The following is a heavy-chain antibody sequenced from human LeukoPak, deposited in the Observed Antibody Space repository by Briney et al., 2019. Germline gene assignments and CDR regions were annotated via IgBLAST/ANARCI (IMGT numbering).Heavy chain of an antibody. J-gene: IGHJ1*01. V-gene: IGHV3-23*01. CDR2: SSASGDSP. CDR1: GFTFNIYA. D-gene: IGHD3-10*01. CDR3: AKGVYGSGSYREYFEQ. Sequence: PGGSLRLSRTASGFTFNIYAMSWVRQAPGKGLEWVSASSASGDSPYYADSVKGRFTISRDTSKNTLDLQMNSLRVEDTAVYYCAKGVYGSGSYREYFEQWGQGTLVTVSS.